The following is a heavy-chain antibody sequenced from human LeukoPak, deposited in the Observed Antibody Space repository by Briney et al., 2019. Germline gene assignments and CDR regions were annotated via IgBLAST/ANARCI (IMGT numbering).Heavy chain of an antibody. V-gene: IGHV4-59*01. D-gene: IGHD6-13*01. CDR2: ISYSGST. Sequence: SETLSLTCTVSGGSISSYYWSWIRQPPGKGLEWIGYISYSGSTIYNPSLKSRVTISVATSTNQFSLRLSSVTAADTAVYYCARDLASSNWYISNWFDPWGQGALVTVSS. CDR1: GGSISSYY. CDR3: ARDLASSNWYISNWFDP. J-gene: IGHJ5*02.